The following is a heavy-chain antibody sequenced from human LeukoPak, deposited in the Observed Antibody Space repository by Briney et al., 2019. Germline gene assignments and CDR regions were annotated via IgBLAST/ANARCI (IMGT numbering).Heavy chain of an antibody. Sequence: GGSLRLSCAASGFNFDKYNMNWVRQAPGKGLEWISYISLSGSPIYYADSVKGRFTISRDNAKSSLYLQMNSLRAEDTAVYFCARENWVYDGSLDYWGQGTLVTVSS. V-gene: IGHV3-48*04. D-gene: IGHD5/OR15-5a*01. CDR2: ISLSGSPI. CDR3: ARENWVYDGSLDY. J-gene: IGHJ4*02. CDR1: GFNFDKYN.